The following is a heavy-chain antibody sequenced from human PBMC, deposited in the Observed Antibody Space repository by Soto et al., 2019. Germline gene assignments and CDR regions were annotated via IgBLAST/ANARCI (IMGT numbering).Heavy chain of an antibody. J-gene: IGHJ4*02. Sequence: SETLPLTCTVSGGSVSNSNYYWGWIRQSPGKGLEWIGSVYYRGRSYSKSSVKSRVTISVDTSKNQFSLNLNSVTASDTAVYFCVSQRTSVLTQAYFDYWGPGALVTVCS. V-gene: IGHV4-39*01. CDR2: VYYRGRS. CDR1: GGSVSNSNYY. CDR3: VSQRTSVLTQAYFDY. D-gene: IGHD2-8*01.